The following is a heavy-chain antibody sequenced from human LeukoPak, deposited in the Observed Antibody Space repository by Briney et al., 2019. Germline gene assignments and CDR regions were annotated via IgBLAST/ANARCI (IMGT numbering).Heavy chain of an antibody. Sequence: SETLSLTCTVSGGSISSGGYYWSWIRQHPGKGLEWIGYIYYSGSTYYNPSLKSRVTLSVDTSKIQFSLKLSSVTAADTAVYYCARSPGGGSDYWGQGTLVTVSS. CDR3: ARSPGGGSDY. CDR2: IYYSGST. CDR1: GGSISSGGYY. D-gene: IGHD1-26*01. V-gene: IGHV4-31*03. J-gene: IGHJ4*02.